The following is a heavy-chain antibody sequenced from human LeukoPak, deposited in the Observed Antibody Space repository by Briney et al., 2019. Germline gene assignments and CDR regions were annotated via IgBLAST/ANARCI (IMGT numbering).Heavy chain of an antibody. V-gene: IGHV1-2*02. CDR1: GYTFTGYY. D-gene: IGHD1-26*01. CDR2: INPNSGGT. J-gene: IGHJ4*02. Sequence: ASVKVSCKASGYTFTGYYMHWVRQAPGQGLEWMGWINPNSGGTNYAQNFQGRVTMTRDTSISTAYMELNRLIPDDTAVYYCARDGPPYNGSYYDFDYWGQGTLVTVSS. CDR3: ARDGPPYNGSYYDFDY.